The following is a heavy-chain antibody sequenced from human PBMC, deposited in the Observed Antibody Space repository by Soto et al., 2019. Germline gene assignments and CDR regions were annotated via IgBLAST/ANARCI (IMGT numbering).Heavy chain of an antibody. J-gene: IGHJ4*02. D-gene: IGHD6-19*01. CDR3: ARRGLYISGRERV. Sequence: QLHLQESGPGLVKPSETLSLTCSVSGGSMSNYHWSRVRQSPGKGLEWIGSIHSTGSTNYHPSLQSRVTISLATSKTQFSLKLNSVTAADTAVYYCARRGLYISGRERVWGQGTLVTVSS. CDR2: IHSTGST. CDR1: GGSMSNYH. V-gene: IGHV4-59*01.